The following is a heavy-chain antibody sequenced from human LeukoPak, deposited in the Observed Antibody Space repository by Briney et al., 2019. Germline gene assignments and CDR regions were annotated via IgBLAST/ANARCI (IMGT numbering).Heavy chain of an antibody. CDR2: ISGSGGST. V-gene: IGHV3-23*01. Sequence: QTGGSLRLSCAASGFTFSSYAMSWVRQAPGKGLEWVSAISGSGGSTYYADSVKGRFTISRDNSKNTLYLQMNSLRAEVTAVYYCAKRDGDMGAFDIWGQGTMVTVSS. CDR1: GFTFSSYA. D-gene: IGHD2-15*01. J-gene: IGHJ3*02. CDR3: AKRDGDMGAFDI.